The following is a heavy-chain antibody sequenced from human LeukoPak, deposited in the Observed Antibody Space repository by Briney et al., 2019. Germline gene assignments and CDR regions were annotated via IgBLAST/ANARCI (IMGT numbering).Heavy chain of an antibody. Sequence: SETLSLTCTVSGGSISSSSYYWGWIRQPPGKGLEWIGSIYYSGSTYYNPSLKSRVTISVDTSKNQFSLKLSSVTAADTAVYYCARHTSDAFKQQLDPHFDYWGQGTLVTVSS. CDR3: ARHTSDAFKQQLDPHFDY. D-gene: IGHD6-13*01. V-gene: IGHV4-39*07. CDR2: IYYSGST. CDR1: GGSISSSSYY. J-gene: IGHJ4*02.